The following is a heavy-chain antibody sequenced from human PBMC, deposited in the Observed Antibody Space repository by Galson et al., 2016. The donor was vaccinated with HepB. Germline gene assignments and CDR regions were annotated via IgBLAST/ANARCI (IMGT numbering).Heavy chain of an antibody. CDR1: GFTFRSYS. CDR3: ARGYTSGWYWFDP. V-gene: IGHV3-21*04. D-gene: IGHD6-19*01. J-gene: IGHJ5*02. CDR2: ISTSSSYI. Sequence: SLRLSCAASGFTFRSYSMNWVRQAPGMGLEWVSSISTSSSYIYYADSVKGRFTISRDNAKNSLYLQMNSLRAEDTAVYYCARGYTSGWYWFDPWGQGTLATVSS.